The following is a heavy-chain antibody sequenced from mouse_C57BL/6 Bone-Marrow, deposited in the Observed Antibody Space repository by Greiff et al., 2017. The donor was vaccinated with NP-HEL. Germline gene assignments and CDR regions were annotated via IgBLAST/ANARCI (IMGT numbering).Heavy chain of an antibody. D-gene: IGHD1-1*01. CDR3: ARSHGSSYVWFAY. Sequence: VHVKQSGPELVKPGASVKISCKASGYSFTDYNMNWVKQSNGKSLEWIGVINPNYGTTSYNQKFKGKATLTVDQSSSTAYMQLNSLTSEDSAVYYCARSHGSSYVWFAYWGQGTLVTVSA. CDR1: GYSFTDYN. CDR2: INPNYGTT. J-gene: IGHJ3*01. V-gene: IGHV1-39*01.